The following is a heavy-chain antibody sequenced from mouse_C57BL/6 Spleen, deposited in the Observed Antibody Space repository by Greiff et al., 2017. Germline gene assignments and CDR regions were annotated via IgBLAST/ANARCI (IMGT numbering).Heavy chain of an antibody. CDR3: VRDHYYGRGYYYAMDY. V-gene: IGHV10-3*01. Sequence: EVQLVESGGGLVQPKGSLKLSCAASGFTFNTYAMHWVRQAPGKGLEWVARIRSKSSNYATYYADSVKDRFTISRDDSQSMLYLQMNNLKTEDTAMYYCVRDHYYGRGYYYAMDYWGQGTSVTVSS. CDR2: IRSKSSNYAT. J-gene: IGHJ4*01. D-gene: IGHD1-1*01. CDR1: GFTFNTYA.